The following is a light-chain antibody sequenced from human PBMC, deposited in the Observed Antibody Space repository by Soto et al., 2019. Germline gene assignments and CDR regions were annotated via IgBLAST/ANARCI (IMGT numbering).Light chain of an antibody. CDR1: SSDVAYYNY. CDR2: DVT. Sequence: QSALTHPASVSGSPGQSITISCTGTSSDVAYYNYVSWFQQHPGKAPKLIISDVTNRPSGVSNRFSGSKSRNSASLPISRLQAEDEAHYYCSSYTTSSTHVFGTGTKVTVL. CDR3: SSYTTSSTHV. V-gene: IGLV2-14*03. J-gene: IGLJ1*01.